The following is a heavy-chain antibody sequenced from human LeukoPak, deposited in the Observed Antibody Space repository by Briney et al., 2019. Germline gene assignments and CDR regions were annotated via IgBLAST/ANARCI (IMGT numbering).Heavy chain of an antibody. CDR2: INPNSGGT. CDR1: GYTFTGYY. V-gene: IGHV1-2*02. Sequence: GASVKVSCKASGYTFTGYYMHWVRQAPGQGLEWMGWINPNSGGTNYAQKFQGRVTMTRDTSISTAYMELSRLRSDDTAVYYCARDPNLLRRGYSYGFDYWGQGTLVTVSS. D-gene: IGHD5-18*01. CDR3: ARDPNLLRRGYSYGFDY. J-gene: IGHJ4*02.